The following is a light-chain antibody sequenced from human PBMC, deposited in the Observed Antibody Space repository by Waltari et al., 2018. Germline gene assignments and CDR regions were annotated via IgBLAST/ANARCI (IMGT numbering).Light chain of an antibody. J-gene: IGLJ2*01. CDR2: DVS. V-gene: IGLV2-11*01. Sequence: QSALTQPRSVSGSPGQSVTISCPGTTSHVAGSNYVSWYQQHPGKAPKLMIYDVSKRPSGVPDRFSGSKSGNTASLTISGLQAEDEADYYCCSYAGSYTFVVFGGGTKLTVL. CDR3: CSYAGSYTFVV. CDR1: TSHVAGSNY.